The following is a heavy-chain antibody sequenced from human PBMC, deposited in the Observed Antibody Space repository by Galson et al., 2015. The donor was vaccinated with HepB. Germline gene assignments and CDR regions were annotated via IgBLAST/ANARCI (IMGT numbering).Heavy chain of an antibody. V-gene: IGHV4-61*01. CDR2: IYYSGST. J-gene: IGHJ4*02. CDR1: GGSVSSGSYY. Sequence: ETLSLTCTVSGGSVSSGSYYWSWIQQPPGKGLEWIGYIYYSGSTNYNPSLKSRVTISVDTSKNQFSLKLSSVTAADTAVYYCARAREDSPPMIVVEDWGQGTLVTVSS. D-gene: IGHD3-22*01. CDR3: ARAREDSPPMIVVED.